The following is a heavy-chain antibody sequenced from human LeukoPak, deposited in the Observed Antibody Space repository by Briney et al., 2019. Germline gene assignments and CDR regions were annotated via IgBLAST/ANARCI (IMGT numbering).Heavy chain of an antibody. V-gene: IGHV3-33*01. CDR1: GFTFSSHG. CDR2: IWYDGSHR. D-gene: IGHD5-24*01. Sequence: GGSLRLSCVASGFTFSSHGMHWIRQAPGKGLEWVAVIWYDGSHRYYPDSVKGRFTISRDNSKNTLFLQMDSLRVDDTAVYYCVRDNAAADGALDYWGQGSLVTVSS. CDR3: VRDNAAADGALDY. J-gene: IGHJ4*02.